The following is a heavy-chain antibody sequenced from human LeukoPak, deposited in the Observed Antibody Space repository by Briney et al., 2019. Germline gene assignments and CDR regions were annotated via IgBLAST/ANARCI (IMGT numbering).Heavy chain of an antibody. CDR3: ARDRSGSYDC. D-gene: IGHD1-26*01. Sequence: SETLSLTCAVYGGSFSGYYWNWIRQPPGKGLEWIGSIYYSGSTYYNPSLKSRVTISVDTSKNQFSLKLSSVTAADTAVYYCARDRSGSYDCWGQGTLVTVSS. CDR1: GGSFSGYY. V-gene: IGHV4-34*01. J-gene: IGHJ4*02. CDR2: IYYSGST.